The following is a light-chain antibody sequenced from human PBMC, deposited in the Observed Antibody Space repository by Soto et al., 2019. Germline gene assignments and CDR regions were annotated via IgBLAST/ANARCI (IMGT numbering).Light chain of an antibody. CDR2: AAS. CDR1: QGISSY. V-gene: IGKV1-8*01. Sequence: AIRMTQSPSSFPASTGDRVTITCRASQGISSYLAWYQQKPGRAPKLLIYAASTLQSGVPSRFSGIGSGTDFTLTINCLQPEDFATYLCQQYDSYPLTFGPGTKVDI. CDR3: QQYDSYPLT. J-gene: IGKJ3*01.